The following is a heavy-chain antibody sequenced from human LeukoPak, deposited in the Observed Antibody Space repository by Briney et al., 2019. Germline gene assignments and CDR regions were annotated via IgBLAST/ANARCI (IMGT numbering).Heavy chain of an antibody. D-gene: IGHD3-10*01. CDR2: ISSGSSTT. CDR1: GFTFSPLG. CDR3: ARGRGLTLSYHYFDY. J-gene: IGHJ4*02. Sequence: PGGSLRLSCAASGFTFSPLGMNWVRRAPGRGLEWVSYISSGSSTTYYADSVKGRFTISRDNAKNSLYLQVNSLRDEDTAVYYCARGRGLTLSYHYFDYWGQGTLVTVSS. V-gene: IGHV3-48*02.